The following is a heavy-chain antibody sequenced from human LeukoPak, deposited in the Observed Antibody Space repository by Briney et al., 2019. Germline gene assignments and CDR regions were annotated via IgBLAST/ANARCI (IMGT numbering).Heavy chain of an antibody. V-gene: IGHV3-7*05. J-gene: IGHJ5*02. CDR2: IKPDGSDK. CDR1: GFTFSDYW. Sequence: GGSLRLACAASGFTFSDYWMSWVRQAAGKGLEWVASIKPDGSDKYYVDSVKGRFTISRDNANKSLYLHMNSLRAEDTATYYCATAIAVAAWGQGTLVTVSS. CDR3: ATAIAVAA. D-gene: IGHD6-19*01.